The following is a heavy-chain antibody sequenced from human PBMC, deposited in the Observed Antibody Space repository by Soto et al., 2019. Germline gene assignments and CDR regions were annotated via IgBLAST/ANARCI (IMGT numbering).Heavy chain of an antibody. CDR2: ISSNGGST. J-gene: IGHJ3*02. D-gene: IGHD1-26*01. CDR3: VKDRNSGCYPNHDAFDI. CDR1: GFTFSSYA. V-gene: IGHV3-64D*06. Sequence: GGSLRLSCSASGFTFSSYAMHWVRQAPGKGLEYVSAISSNGGSTYYADSVKGRFTISRDNSKNTLYLQMSSLRAEDTAVYYCVKDRNSGCYPNHDAFDIWGQGTMVTVS.